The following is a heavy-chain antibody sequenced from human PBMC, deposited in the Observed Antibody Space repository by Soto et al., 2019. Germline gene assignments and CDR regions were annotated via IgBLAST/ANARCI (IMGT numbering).Heavy chain of an antibody. CDR2: ISYDGSNK. CDR1: GFTFSSCA. J-gene: IGHJ4*02. V-gene: IGHV3-30-3*01. D-gene: IGHD3-3*01. CDR3: ARDKRDLRFLEWSYYFDY. Sequence: QVQLVESGGGVVQPGRSLRLSCAASGFTFSSCAMHWVRQAPGKGLEWVALISYDGSNKYYADSVKGRFTMSSDNSKNTLYLQMNSLRAEDTAVYYCARDKRDLRFLEWSYYFDYWGQGTLVTVSS.